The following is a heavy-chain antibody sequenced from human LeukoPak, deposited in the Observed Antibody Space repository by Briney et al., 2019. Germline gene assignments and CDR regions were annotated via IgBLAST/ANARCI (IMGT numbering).Heavy chain of an antibody. CDR1: GYTFTGYY. CDR2: INPNSGGT. J-gene: IGHJ5*02. D-gene: IGHD2-2*01. V-gene: IGHV1-2*06. Sequence: ASVKVSCKASGYTFTGYYIHWVRQAPGQGLEWMGRINPNSGGTNYAQKFQGRVTMTRDTSISTAYMELSRLRSDDTAVYYCARAEMPPAAPYNWFDPWGQGTLVTVSS. CDR3: ARAEMPPAAPYNWFDP.